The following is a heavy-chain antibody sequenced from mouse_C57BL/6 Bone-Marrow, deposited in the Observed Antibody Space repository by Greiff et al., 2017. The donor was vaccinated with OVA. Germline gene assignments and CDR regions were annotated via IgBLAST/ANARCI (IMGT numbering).Heavy chain of an antibody. Sequence: VQLKESGPVLVKPGASVKMSCKASGYTFTDYYMNWVKQSHGKSLEWIGVINPYNGGTSYNQKFKGKATLTVDKSSSTAYMELNSLTSEDSAVYYCAPYDYDDSLFDYWGQGTTLTVSS. D-gene: IGHD2-4*01. CDR3: APYDYDDSLFDY. V-gene: IGHV1-19*01. CDR1: GYTFTDYY. J-gene: IGHJ2*01. CDR2: INPYNGGT.